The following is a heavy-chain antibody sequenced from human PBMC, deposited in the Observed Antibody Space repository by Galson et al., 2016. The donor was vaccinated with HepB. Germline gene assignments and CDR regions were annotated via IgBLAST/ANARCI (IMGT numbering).Heavy chain of an antibody. J-gene: IGHJ5*02. CDR3: ARGRPDYAFWSGYYYNWFDP. CDR2: INSEGSST. V-gene: IGHV3-74*01. CDR1: GFTFSTYW. D-gene: IGHD3-3*01. Sequence: SLRLSCAASGFTFSTYWMHWVRQAPGKGLMWVSRINSEGSSTGYADSVKGRFTISRDNARNTLNLQMNSLRAEDTAVYYCARGRPDYAFWSGYYYNWFDPWGQGTLVTVSS.